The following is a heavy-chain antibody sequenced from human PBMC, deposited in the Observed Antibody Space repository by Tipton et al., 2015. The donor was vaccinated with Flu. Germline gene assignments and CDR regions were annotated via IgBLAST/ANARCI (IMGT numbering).Heavy chain of an antibody. V-gene: IGHV4-38-2*02. J-gene: IGHJ3*02. CDR1: GGSISSYY. D-gene: IGHD6-6*01. CDR3: ARDLPAARHAFDI. Sequence: TLSLTCTVSGGSISSYYWSWIRQPPGKGLEWIGSIYHSGSTYYNPSLKSRVTISVDTSKNQFSLKLSSVTAADTAVYYCARDLPAARHAFDIWGQGTMVTVSS. CDR2: IYHSGST.